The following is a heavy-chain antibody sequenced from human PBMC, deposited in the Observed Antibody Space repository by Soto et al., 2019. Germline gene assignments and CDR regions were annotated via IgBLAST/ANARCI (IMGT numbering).Heavy chain of an antibody. D-gene: IGHD1-26*01. CDR3: ARVGATPKTYDY. CDR2: ISYDGSNK. CDR1: GFTFSSYA. J-gene: IGHJ4*02. V-gene: IGHV3-30-3*01. Sequence: ESGGGVVQPGRSLRLSCAASGFTFSSYAMHWVRQAPGKGLEWVAVISYDGSNKYYADSVKGRFTISRDNSKNTLYLQMNSLRAEDTAVYYCARVGATPKTYDYWGQGTLVTVSS.